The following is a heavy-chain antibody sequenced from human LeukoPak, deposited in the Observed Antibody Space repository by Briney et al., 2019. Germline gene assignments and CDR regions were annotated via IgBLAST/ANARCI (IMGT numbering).Heavy chain of an antibody. CDR1: GYIFTSYA. Sequence: ASVKVSCKASGYIFTSYAISWVRQAPGQGLEWMGWISGYNGDTKSVQKFQGRVTMTTDTSTTTAYMELRSLRSDDTAVYYCARAGARDSNSWCRNDYWGQGTLVTVSS. J-gene: IGHJ4*02. D-gene: IGHD6-13*01. CDR3: ARAGARDSNSWCRNDY. V-gene: IGHV1-18*01. CDR2: ISGYNGDT.